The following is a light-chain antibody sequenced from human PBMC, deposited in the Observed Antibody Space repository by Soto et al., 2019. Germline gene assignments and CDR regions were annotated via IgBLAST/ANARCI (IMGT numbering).Light chain of an antibody. V-gene: IGKV3-20*01. CDR1: RAVGGTY. Sequence: GLAQSPGTLSLSAGERASLSCRTSRAVGGTYLAWYQHKPGQAPRLLIYDASNRATGIPATFSGSGSGTEFTLSISSLQSEYLGVYYCQQDSSWPLTFGGGTKVDIK. J-gene: IGKJ4*01. CDR2: DAS. CDR3: QQDSSWPLT.